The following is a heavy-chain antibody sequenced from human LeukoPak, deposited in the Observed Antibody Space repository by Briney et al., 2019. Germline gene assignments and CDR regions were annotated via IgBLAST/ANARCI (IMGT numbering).Heavy chain of an antibody. J-gene: IGHJ4*02. Sequence: SETLSLTCAVSGGSISSSNWWSWVRQPPGKGLEWIGEIYHSGSTNYNPSLKSRVTISVDTSKNQFSLKLSSVTAADTAVYYCARLPLRNSSGYYSVSFDYWGQGTLVTVSS. D-gene: IGHD3-22*01. V-gene: IGHV4-4*02. CDR3: ARLPLRNSSGYYSVSFDY. CDR1: GGSISSSNW. CDR2: IYHSGST.